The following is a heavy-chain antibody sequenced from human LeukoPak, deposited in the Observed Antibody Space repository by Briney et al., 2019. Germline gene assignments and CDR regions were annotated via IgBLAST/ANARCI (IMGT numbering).Heavy chain of an antibody. D-gene: IGHD3-3*01. CDR2: ISGSGGST. CDR1: GFTFSSYA. V-gene: IGHV3-23*01. Sequence: PGGSLRLSCAASGFTFSSYAMSWVRQAPGKGLEWVSAISGSGGSTYYADSVKGRFTISRDNSKNTLYLQMNSLRAEDTAVYYCAKDTERFSEWLLSVFDYWGQGTLVTVSS. CDR3: AKDTERFSEWLLSVFDY. J-gene: IGHJ4*02.